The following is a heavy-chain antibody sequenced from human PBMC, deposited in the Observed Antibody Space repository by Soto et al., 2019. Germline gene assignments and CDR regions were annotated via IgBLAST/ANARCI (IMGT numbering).Heavy chain of an antibody. CDR3: AKTKGVWPKRDCYYGMDV. CDR1: GFTFSSYA. J-gene: IGHJ6*02. CDR2: ISGSGGST. Sequence: GGSLRLSCAASGFTFSSYAMSWVRQAPGKGLEWVSAISGSGGSTYYADSVKGRFTISRDNSKNTLYLQMNSLRAEDTAVYYCAKTKGVWPKRDCYYGMDVWGQGTTVTVSS. D-gene: IGHD3-16*01. V-gene: IGHV3-23*01.